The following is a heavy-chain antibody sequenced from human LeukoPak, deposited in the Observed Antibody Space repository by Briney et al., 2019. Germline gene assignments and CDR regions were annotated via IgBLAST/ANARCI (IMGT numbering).Heavy chain of an antibody. CDR2: INPNSGGT. D-gene: IGHD2-2*02. V-gene: IGHV1-2*02. CDR1: GYTFTGYY. J-gene: IGHJ6*02. CDR3: ARDLYCSSTSCYTRFYYYGMDV. Sequence: ASVKVSCKASGYTFTGYYMHWVRQAPGQGLEGMGWINPNSGGTNYAQKFQGRVTMTRDTSISTAYMELSRLRSDDTAVYYCARDLYCSSTSCYTRFYYYGMDVWGQGTTVTVSS.